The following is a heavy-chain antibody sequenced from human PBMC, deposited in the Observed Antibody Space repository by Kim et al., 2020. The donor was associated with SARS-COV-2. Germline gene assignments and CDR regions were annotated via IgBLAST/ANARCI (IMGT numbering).Heavy chain of an antibody. D-gene: IGHD6-19*01. Sequence: SETLSLTCTVSGYSISSGYYWGWIRQPPGKGLEWIGSIYHSGSTYYNPSLKSRVTISVDTSKHQFSLKLSSVTAADTAVYYCARDPLAVAGTPSDYWGQGTLVTVSS. CDR2: IYHSGST. J-gene: IGHJ4*02. CDR3: ARDPLAVAGTPSDY. CDR1: GYSISSGYY. V-gene: IGHV4-38-2*02.